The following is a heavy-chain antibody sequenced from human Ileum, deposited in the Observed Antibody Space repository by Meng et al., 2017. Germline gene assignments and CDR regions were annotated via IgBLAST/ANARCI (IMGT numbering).Heavy chain of an antibody. J-gene: IGHJ4*02. CDR3: ASLRYNWNYSTDY. CDR1: GGSISISTW. D-gene: IGHD1-7*01. V-gene: IGHV4-4*02. CDR2: YYHSWRT. Sequence: VQGEGPGAGLVRLSGPLSLTSPLSGGSISISTWWSWVRQPPGKVLEWIGEYYHSWRTNYNPSLNSRGPISVHKSQNQFYLKLSCVAAAYTAVYYCASLRYNWNYSTDYWGQGTLVTVSS.